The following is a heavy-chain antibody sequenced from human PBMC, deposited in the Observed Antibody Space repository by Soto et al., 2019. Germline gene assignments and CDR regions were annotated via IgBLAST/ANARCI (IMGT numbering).Heavy chain of an antibody. D-gene: IGHD6-6*01. V-gene: IGHV6-1*01. CDR3: ARGLEAAHTGWFDP. CDR2: TYYRSKWYN. Sequence: SQTLSLTCAIAGDIVSSNSAAWNWIRQSPSRGLEWLGRTYYRSKWYNDYAVSVKSRITINPDTSKNQFSLQLNSVTPEDTAVYYCARGLEAAHTGWFDPWGKGPLVTVSS. J-gene: IGHJ5*02. CDR1: GDIVSSNSAA.